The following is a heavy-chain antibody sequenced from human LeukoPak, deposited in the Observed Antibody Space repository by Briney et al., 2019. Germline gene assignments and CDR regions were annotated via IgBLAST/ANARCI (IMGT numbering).Heavy chain of an antibody. CDR1: GFTFSSYG. Sequence: GGSLRLSCAASGFTFSSYGMHWVRQAPGKGQEWVAVISYDGSNKYYADSVKGRFTISRDNSKNTLYLQMNSLRAEDTAVYYCATGDYFSNGDIVVVPAAFDPWGQGTLVTVSS. D-gene: IGHD2-2*01. CDR3: ATGDYFSNGDIVVVPAAFDP. CDR2: ISYDGSNK. V-gene: IGHV3-30*03. J-gene: IGHJ5*02.